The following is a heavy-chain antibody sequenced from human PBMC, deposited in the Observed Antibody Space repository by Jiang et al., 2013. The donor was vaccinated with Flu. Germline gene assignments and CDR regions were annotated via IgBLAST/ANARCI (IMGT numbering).Heavy chain of an antibody. J-gene: IGHJ4*02. D-gene: IGHD3-22*01. V-gene: IGHV1-24*01. CDR2: FDPEDGET. Sequence: SGAEVKKPGASVKVSCKVSGYTLTELSMHWVRQAPGKGLEWMGGFDPEDGETIYAQKFQGRVTMTEDTSTDTAYMELSSLRSEDTAVYYCSIYYYDSSGYYYSALRDYWGQGTLVTVSS. CDR3: SIYYYDSSGYYYSALRDY. CDR1: GYTLTELS.